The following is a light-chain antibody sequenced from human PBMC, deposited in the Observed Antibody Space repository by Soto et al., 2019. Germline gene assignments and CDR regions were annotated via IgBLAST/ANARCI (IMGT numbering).Light chain of an antibody. Sequence: EIVMTQSPATLSVSRGERATLSCRANQAISSNLAWYQQKPGQAPRLLIYGASTRATGIPARFSGSGSGTEFTLTISSLQSEDFAVYYCHQYNNWPPWTFGQGTKVDIK. V-gene: IGKV3-15*01. J-gene: IGKJ1*01. CDR2: GAS. CDR1: QAISSN. CDR3: HQYNNWPPWT.